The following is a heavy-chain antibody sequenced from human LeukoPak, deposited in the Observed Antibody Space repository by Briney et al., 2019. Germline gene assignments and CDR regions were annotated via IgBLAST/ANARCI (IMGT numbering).Heavy chain of an antibody. Sequence: GGSLRLSCAASGFTVSSNYMSWVRQAPGKGLEWVSVIYSGGSTYYADSVKGRFIISRDNSKNTLHLQMHSLRAEDTAVYYCAREPTQGYPAYYGMDVWGQGTTVTVSS. J-gene: IGHJ6*02. CDR3: AREPTQGYPAYYGMDV. D-gene: IGHD2-15*01. V-gene: IGHV3-53*01. CDR1: GFTVSSNY. CDR2: IYSGGST.